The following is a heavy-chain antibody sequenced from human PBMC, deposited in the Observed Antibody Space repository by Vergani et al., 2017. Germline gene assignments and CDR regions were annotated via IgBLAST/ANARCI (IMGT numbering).Heavy chain of an antibody. V-gene: IGHV5-51*01. CDR1: ESSFISNE. D-gene: IGHD2-15*01. CDR2: INPIDSKI. Sequence: EVMLVQSGAEVKKPGESLKISCKYSESSFISNEIAWVRQMSGKGLQWMGNINPIDSKIAYSPSFQGQAIMSLDKSITTAYLQWRSLKASDTAIYYCTRHVPCVDDSCLHYDHWGQGTQVTVSS. CDR3: TRHVPCVDDSCLHYDH. J-gene: IGHJ4*02.